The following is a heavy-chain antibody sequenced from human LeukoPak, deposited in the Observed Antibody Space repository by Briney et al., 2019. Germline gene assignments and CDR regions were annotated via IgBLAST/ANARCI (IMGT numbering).Heavy chain of an antibody. CDR2: INPNSGGT. CDR1: GYTSTVYY. V-gene: IGHV1-2*02. Sequence: ASVKVSCKASGYTSTVYYMHWVRQAPGQGLEWMGWINPNSGGTNYAQKFQGRVTMTRDTSISTAYMELSRLRSDDTAVYYCARDPTGYCTNGVCYIAAYYMDVWGKGTTVTVSS. CDR3: ARDPTGYCTNGVCYIAAYYMDV. J-gene: IGHJ6*03. D-gene: IGHD2-8*01.